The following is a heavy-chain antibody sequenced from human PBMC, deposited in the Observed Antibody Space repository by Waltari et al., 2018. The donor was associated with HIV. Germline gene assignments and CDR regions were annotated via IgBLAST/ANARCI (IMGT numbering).Heavy chain of an antibody. Sequence: QVQLQQWGAGQLKASETLSLTCAVYGGSLTAFYWPWIRQCPGRGLEGVAEINQSGRSDFNPSLKSRVTIAIDPAKKQFSLTLKSVTAADTGVYYCARESRRRIRQGGINWFDPWGQGTPVNVLS. J-gene: IGHJ5*02. CDR1: GGSLTAFY. D-gene: IGHD3-10*01. V-gene: IGHV4-34*01. CDR3: ARESRRRIRQGGINWFDP. CDR2: INQSGRS.